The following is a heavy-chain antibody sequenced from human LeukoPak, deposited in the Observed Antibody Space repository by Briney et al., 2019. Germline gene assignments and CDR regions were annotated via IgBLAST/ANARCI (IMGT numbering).Heavy chain of an antibody. CDR1: GDSISSSRFY. V-gene: IGHV4-39*01. Sequence: SETLSLTCTVSGDSISSSRFYWAWIRQPPGKGLEWIGSILYSGRTFYNPSLKSRVTISVDTSKNQFSLRLGSVTASDTAAYYCARRDVGATIDYWGQGTLVTVSS. CDR3: ARRDVGATIDY. J-gene: IGHJ4*02. D-gene: IGHD1-26*01. CDR2: ILYSGRT.